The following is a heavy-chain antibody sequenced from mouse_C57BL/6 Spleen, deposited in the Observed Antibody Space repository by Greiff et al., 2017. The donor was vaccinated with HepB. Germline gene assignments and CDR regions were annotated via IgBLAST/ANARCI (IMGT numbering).Heavy chain of an antibody. Sequence: VQLQQSGPGLVKPSQSLSLTCSVTGYSITSGYYWNWIRQFPGNKLEWMGYISYDGSNNYNPSLKNRISITRDTSKNQFCLKLNSVTTEDTATYYCARAHYGSSYGYFDVWGTGTTVTVSS. J-gene: IGHJ1*03. V-gene: IGHV3-6*01. D-gene: IGHD1-1*01. CDR2: ISYDGSN. CDR3: ARAHYGSSYGYFDV. CDR1: GYSITSGYY.